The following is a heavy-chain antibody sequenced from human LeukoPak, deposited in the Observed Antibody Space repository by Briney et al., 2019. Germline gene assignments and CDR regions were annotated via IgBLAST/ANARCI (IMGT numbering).Heavy chain of an antibody. D-gene: IGHD6-19*01. CDR1: GDNVSRNSAA. J-gene: IGHJ4*02. Sequence: QTLSLTCAISGDNVSRNSAAWNWIRQSPSKGFESQVRTYYRSNWYNDYAVSVTSRVTINPVTSNNQFSLQLNSVTPEDTAVYYCARDRGEQWLAHYYFDYWGQGTLVTVSS. CDR2: TYYRSNWYN. CDR3: ARDRGEQWLAHYYFDY. V-gene: IGHV6-1*01.